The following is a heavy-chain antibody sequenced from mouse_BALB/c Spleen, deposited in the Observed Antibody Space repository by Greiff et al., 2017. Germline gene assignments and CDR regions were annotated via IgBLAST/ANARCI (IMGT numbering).Heavy chain of an antibody. CDR2: ISYSGST. Sequence: EVKLMESGPGLVKPSQSLSLTCTVTGYSITSDYAWNWIRQFPGNKLEWMGYISYSGSTSYNPSLKSRISITRDTSKNQFFLQLNSVTTEDTATYYCARWRYGNYGGYWGQGTTLTVSS. CDR1: GYSITSDYA. D-gene: IGHD2-10*02. V-gene: IGHV3-2*02. J-gene: IGHJ2*01. CDR3: ARWRYGNYGGY.